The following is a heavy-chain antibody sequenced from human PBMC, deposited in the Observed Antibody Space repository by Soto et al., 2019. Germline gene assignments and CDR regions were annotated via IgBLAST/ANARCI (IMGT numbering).Heavy chain of an antibody. CDR2: IRSKANSYAT. CDR3: TRHNPAAGTHDY. V-gene: IGHV3-73*01. D-gene: IGHD6-13*01. Sequence: PGGSLRLSCAASGFTFSGSAMHWVRQASGKGLEWVGRIRSKANSYATAYAASVKGRFTISRDDSKNTAYLQMNSLKTEDTAVYYCTRHNPAAGTHDYWGQGTLVTVSS. CDR1: GFTFSGSA. J-gene: IGHJ4*02.